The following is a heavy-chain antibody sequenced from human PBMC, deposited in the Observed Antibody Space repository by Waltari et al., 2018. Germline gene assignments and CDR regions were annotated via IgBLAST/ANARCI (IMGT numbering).Heavy chain of an antibody. Sequence: EVQLVESGGGLVQPGGSLRLSCAASGFTFSSYWMPWVRQAPGKGLGWVSRINNDGTSTSCADSVKGRFTISRDNAKNTLYLQMNSLRAEDTAVYYCTRAGYYRFDYWGQGTLATVSS. CDR2: INNDGTST. V-gene: IGHV3-74*01. D-gene: IGHD3-9*01. J-gene: IGHJ4*02. CDR1: GFTFSSYW. CDR3: TRAGYYRFDY.